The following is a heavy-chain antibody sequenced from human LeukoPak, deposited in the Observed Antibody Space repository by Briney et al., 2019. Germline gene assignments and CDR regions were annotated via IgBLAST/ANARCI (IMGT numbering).Heavy chain of an antibody. J-gene: IGHJ5*02. CDR1: GYSFTTYG. Sequence: AAVKVSCKASGYSFTTYGITWVRQAPGQGLGWMGCISAYNGNTNYAPKLQGGVTMTTDTSTNTAYMELRSLTSDDTAVYYCARDMIAARPNWFDPWGQGTLVTVSS. CDR3: ARDMIAARPNWFDP. V-gene: IGHV1-18*01. D-gene: IGHD6-6*01. CDR2: ISAYNGNT.